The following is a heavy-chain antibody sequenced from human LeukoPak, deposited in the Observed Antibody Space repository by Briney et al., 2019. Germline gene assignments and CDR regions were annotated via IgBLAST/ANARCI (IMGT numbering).Heavy chain of an antibody. CDR2: IDPDGTEK. V-gene: IGHV3-7*01. D-gene: IGHD1-26*01. CDR1: GLYFSRFW. J-gene: IGHJ4*02. Sequence: PGGSLRVSCAASGLYFSRFWMTWVRQAPGKGLEWVANIDPDGTEKYYADSVKGRFTISRDNAKNSLYLQMNSLSPEDTAVYYCGKSGSHFDFDYWGQGTLVTVSS. CDR3: GKSGSHFDFDY.